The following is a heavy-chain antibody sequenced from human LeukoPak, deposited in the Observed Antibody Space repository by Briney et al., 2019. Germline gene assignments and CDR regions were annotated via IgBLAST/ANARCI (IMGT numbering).Heavy chain of an antibody. D-gene: IGHD4-23*01. V-gene: IGHV4-30-4*08. Sequence: PSETLSLTCTVSGGSISSGDYYWSWIRQPPGKGLEWIGYIYYSGSTFYNPSLRSRVTLSVDKSNNQFSLRLRSVTAADTAVYYCARDGGGNDYWGQGTLVTISS. CDR1: GGSISSGDYY. CDR2: IYYSGST. J-gene: IGHJ4*02. CDR3: ARDGGGNDY.